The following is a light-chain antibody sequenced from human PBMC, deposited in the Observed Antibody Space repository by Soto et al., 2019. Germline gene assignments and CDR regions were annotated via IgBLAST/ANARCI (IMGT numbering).Light chain of an antibody. CDR2: DVS. Sequence: QSALTQPASVSGSPGQSITISCTGTSSDVGGYNYVSWYQQHPGKAPKLMIYDVSNRPSGVSNRFSGSKSGNTASLTSSGLQAEDEADYYCSSYTSSSTVVFGGGTQLTVL. CDR1: SSDVGGYNY. CDR3: SSYTSSSTVV. J-gene: IGLJ2*01. V-gene: IGLV2-14*01.